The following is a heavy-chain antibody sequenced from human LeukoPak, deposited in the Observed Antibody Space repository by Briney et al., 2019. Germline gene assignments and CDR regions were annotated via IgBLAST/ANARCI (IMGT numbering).Heavy chain of an antibody. Sequence: GASVKVSCKASGYTFTSYDINWVRQATGQGLEWMGWMNPNSGNTGYAQKFQGRVTMTRNTSISTAYVELSSLRSEDTAVYYCAAVGQQLVNWFDPWGQGTLVTVSS. CDR2: MNPNSGNT. V-gene: IGHV1-8*01. J-gene: IGHJ5*02. CDR3: AAVGQQLVNWFDP. D-gene: IGHD6-13*01. CDR1: GYTFTSYD.